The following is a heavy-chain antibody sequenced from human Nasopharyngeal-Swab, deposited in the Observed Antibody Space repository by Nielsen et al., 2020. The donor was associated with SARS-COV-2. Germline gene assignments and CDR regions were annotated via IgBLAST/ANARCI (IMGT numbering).Heavy chain of an antibody. J-gene: IGHJ4*02. CDR2: INHSGST. CDR1: GGSISSGYY. CDR3: ARGYSSSWYGY. Sequence: SETLSPTCTVSGGSISSGYYWSWIRQPPGKGLEWIGEINHSGSTNYNPSLKSRVTISVDTSKNQFSLKLSSVTAADTAVYYCARGYSSSWYGYWGQGTLVTVSS. D-gene: IGHD6-13*01. V-gene: IGHV4-34*01.